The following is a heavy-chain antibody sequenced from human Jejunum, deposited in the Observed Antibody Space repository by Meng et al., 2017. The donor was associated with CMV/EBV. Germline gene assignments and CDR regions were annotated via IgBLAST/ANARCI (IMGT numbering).Heavy chain of an antibody. CDR2: IRYDGSHR. Sequence: AASGFSFSDYGMHWVRQAPGKGLEWVAFIRYDGSHRDYADSVKGRFTISRDNSKNTLYLQMNSLRREDTALYFCANSRSRGIPDYWGQGTLVTVSS. D-gene: IGHD3-16*01. CDR1: GFSFSDYG. J-gene: IGHJ4*02. V-gene: IGHV3-30*02. CDR3: ANSRSRGIPDY.